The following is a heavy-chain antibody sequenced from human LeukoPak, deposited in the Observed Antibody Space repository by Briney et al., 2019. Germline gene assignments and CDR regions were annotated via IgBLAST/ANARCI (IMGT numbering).Heavy chain of an antibody. V-gene: IGHV3-23*01. CDR3: AKSPSYCGINCYSTFDY. CDR2: TTKDGRT. J-gene: IGHJ4*02. CDR1: EVTFSTNA. D-gene: IGHD2-21*02. Sequence: GGTLRLSCSASEVTFSTNAMSWVRQAPGKGLEWVSATTKDGRTYYADSVKGRFTISRDNSRNTLYLQMNSLRAEDTAVYYCAKSPSYCGINCYSTFDYWGQGTLVTVSS.